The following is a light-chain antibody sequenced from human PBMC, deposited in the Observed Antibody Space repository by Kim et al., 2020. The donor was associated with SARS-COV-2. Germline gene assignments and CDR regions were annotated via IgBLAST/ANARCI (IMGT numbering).Light chain of an antibody. V-gene: IGKV3-11*01. Sequence: EILLTQSPATLSLSPGEGVTLSCRASQSVGSNLAWYQQKPGQAPRLLISDASNRATGVPTRFSGSGSGTDFTLTIRSLEPEDFAVYYCQQRYNWWTFGQGTKGDIK. CDR1: QSVGSN. CDR3: QQRYNWWT. J-gene: IGKJ1*01. CDR2: DAS.